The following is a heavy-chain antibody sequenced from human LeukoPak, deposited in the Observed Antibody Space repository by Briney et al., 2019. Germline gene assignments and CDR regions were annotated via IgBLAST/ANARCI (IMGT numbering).Heavy chain of an antibody. CDR2: IYHSGST. CDR3: ARAYSSSWYLGNWFDP. J-gene: IGHJ5*02. CDR1: GGSISSGYY. V-gene: IGHV4-38-2*02. D-gene: IGHD6-13*01. Sequence: SDTLSLTCTVSGGSISSGYYWGWIRQPPGKGLEWIGSIYHSGSTYYNPSLKSRVTISVDTSKNQFSLKLSSVAAADTAVYYCARAYSSSWYLGNWFDPWGQGTLVTVSS.